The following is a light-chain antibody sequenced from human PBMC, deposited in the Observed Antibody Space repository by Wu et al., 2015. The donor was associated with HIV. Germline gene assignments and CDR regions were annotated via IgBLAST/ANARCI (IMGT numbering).Light chain of an antibody. CDR2: AVF. Sequence: DIQMTQSPSSLSASVGDRVTITCRASQEISNSLAWYQQTPGKAPKLLVYAVFRLESGVPSRFSGSRSGTDYTLTISSLQPEDFATYYCQQYYDTPPTFGQGTKVEI. CDR1: QEISNS. V-gene: IGKV1-NL1*01. CDR3: QQYYDTPPT. J-gene: IGKJ1*01.